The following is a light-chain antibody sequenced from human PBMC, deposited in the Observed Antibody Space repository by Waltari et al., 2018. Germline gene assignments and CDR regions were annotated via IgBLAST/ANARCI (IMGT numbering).Light chain of an antibody. Sequence: SSDLTQSPSVSVSPGQTARITFSGDALPDQYAFWYQQKPCQAPVLVIYKDIERPSGIPERFAGSSSGTTVTLTIGGVQADDEADYYCQSADSSGSLFGGGTKLTVL. CDR1: ALPDQY. CDR2: KDI. CDR3: QSADSSGSL. V-gene: IGLV3-25*03. J-gene: IGLJ2*01.